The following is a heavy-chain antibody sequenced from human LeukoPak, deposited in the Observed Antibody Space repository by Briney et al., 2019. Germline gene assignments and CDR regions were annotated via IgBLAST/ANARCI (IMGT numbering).Heavy chain of an antibody. V-gene: IGHV4-4*02. Sequence: SGTLSLTCDVSGGSITQTNYWTRVRQPLGKGLEWIGEVNLQGSTNYNPSLMRRVAISVDTSANHVSLQLTSVTAADTAVYYCAREGGPYRPLDYSGQGTLVTVSS. CDR2: VNLQGST. J-gene: IGHJ4*02. CDR1: GGSITQTNY. CDR3: AREGGPYRPLDY.